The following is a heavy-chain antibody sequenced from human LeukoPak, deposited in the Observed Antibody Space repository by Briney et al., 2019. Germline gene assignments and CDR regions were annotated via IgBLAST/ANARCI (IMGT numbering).Heavy chain of an antibody. Sequence: GASVKLSCEASGYTFTSYGISWVRKAPGQGGGWMGGFSAYNGNTNYAQKLQGRVTMTTDTTTSTAYMELRSLGSDATAVYCCARPHYGSLTGYYNLDYWGQGTPVTVSS. CDR2: FSAYNGNT. D-gene: IGHD3-9*01. CDR3: ARPHYGSLTGYYNLDY. V-gene: IGHV1-18*04. CDR1: GYTFTSYG. J-gene: IGHJ4*02.